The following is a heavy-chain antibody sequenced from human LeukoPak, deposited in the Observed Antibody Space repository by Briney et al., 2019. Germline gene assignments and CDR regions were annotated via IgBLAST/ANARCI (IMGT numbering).Heavy chain of an antibody. Sequence: SETLSLTCTVSGGSISSSSYYWGWIRQPPGKGLEWIGSIYYSGSTYYNPSLKSRVTISVDTSKNQFSLKLSSVTAADTAVYYCAREVVTAMREDAFDIWGQGTMVTVSS. V-gene: IGHV4-39*02. D-gene: IGHD2-21*02. CDR3: AREVVTAMREDAFDI. J-gene: IGHJ3*02. CDR2: IYYSGST. CDR1: GGSISSSSYY.